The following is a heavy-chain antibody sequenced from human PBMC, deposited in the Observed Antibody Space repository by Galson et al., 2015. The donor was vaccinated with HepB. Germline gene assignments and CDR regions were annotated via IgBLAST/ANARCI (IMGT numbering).Heavy chain of an antibody. CDR1: GGIFSSYG. D-gene: IGHD3-22*01. V-gene: IGHV1-69*13. CDR2: IIPIFGTA. J-gene: IGHJ4*02. Sequence: SVKVSCKASGGIFSSYGIGWVRQAPGQGLEWMGGIIPIFGTANYAQKFQGRATISADESTSTAYMELSSLRSDDTAVYYCARGGGDYDSSGYYRFDYWGQGALVTVSS. CDR3: ARGGGDYDSSGYYRFDY.